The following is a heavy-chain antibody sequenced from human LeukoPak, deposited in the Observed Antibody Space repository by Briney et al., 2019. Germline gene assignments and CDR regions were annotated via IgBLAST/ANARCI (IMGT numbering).Heavy chain of an antibody. D-gene: IGHD3-3*01. Sequence: SETLSLTCTVSGGSISSGDYYWSWIRQPPGKGLEWIGEINHSGSTNYNPSLKSRVTISVDTSKNQFSLKLSSVTAADTAVYYCAGQLRFLEWLDDYWGQGTLVTVSS. J-gene: IGHJ4*02. CDR2: INHSGST. CDR3: AGQLRFLEWLDDY. V-gene: IGHV4-39*07. CDR1: GGSISSGDYY.